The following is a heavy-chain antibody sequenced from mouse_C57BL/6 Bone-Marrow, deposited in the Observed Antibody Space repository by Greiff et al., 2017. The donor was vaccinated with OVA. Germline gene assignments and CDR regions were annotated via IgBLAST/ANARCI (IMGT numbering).Heavy chain of an antibody. CDR1: GYTFTDYE. CDR3: TRSYSNYGDFDY. Sequence: QVQLQQPGAELVRPGASVTLSCKASGYTFTDYEMHWVKQTPVHGLEWIGAIDPETGGTAYNQKFKGKAILTADKSSSTAYMELRRLTSEDSAVYYCTRSYSNYGDFDYWGQGTTLTVSS. V-gene: IGHV1-15*01. CDR2: IDPETGGT. D-gene: IGHD2-5*01. J-gene: IGHJ2*01.